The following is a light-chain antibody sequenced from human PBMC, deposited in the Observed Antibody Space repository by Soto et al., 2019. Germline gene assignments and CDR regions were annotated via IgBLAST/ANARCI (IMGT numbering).Light chain of an antibody. CDR2: NSY. Sequence: QSVLTQPPSASGTPGQRVTISCSGSSSNIGSKTVNWYQQLPGTVPKLLIYNSYQRPSGVPDRFSGSKSGTSASLAISGLQSEDEADYCCAAWDASLNGYVFGAGTKLTVL. CDR3: AAWDASLNGYV. CDR1: SSNIGSKT. V-gene: IGLV1-44*01. J-gene: IGLJ1*01.